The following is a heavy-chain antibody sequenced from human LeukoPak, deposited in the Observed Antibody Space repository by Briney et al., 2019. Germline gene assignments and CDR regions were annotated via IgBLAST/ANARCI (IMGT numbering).Heavy chain of an antibody. J-gene: IGHJ4*02. CDR1: GFTFSSYA. D-gene: IGHD3-16*01. V-gene: IGHV3-23*01. Sequence: GGSLRLSCAASGFTFSSYAMSWVRQAPARGLEWVSSLRGDGETFYADSVKGRFTLSRDDSRNTVYLHLNNLRVEDTAIYYCAKASWVSSADAVLWGQGTLVTVSS. CDR2: LRGDGET. CDR3: AKASWVSSADAVL.